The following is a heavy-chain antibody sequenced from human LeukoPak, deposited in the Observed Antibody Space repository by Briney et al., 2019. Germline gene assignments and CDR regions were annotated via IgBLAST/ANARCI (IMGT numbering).Heavy chain of an antibody. J-gene: IGHJ5*02. CDR1: GYTFTSYA. D-gene: IGHD3-9*01. Sequence: ASVKVSCKASGYTFTSYAMHWVRQAPGQRLEWMGWINAGNGNTKYSQKFQGRVTITRDTSASTAYMELSSLRSEDTAVYYRARDAPGVYDILTGLLFDPWGQGTLVTVSS. CDR3: ARDAPGVYDILTGLLFDP. V-gene: IGHV1-3*01. CDR2: INAGNGNT.